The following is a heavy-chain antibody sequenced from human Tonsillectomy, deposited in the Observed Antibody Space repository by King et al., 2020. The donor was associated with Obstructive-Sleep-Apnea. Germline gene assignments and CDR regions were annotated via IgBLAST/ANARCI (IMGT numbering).Heavy chain of an antibody. CDR3: ARILKNNVGGLAY. Sequence: QLQESGPGLVKPSETLSLTCTVSGGSISSSSYYWGWIRQPPGKGLEWIGSIYYSGNTYYNPSLKSRVTISVDTSKNQFSLKLSSVTAADTAVYYCARILKNNVGGLAYWGQGTLVTVSS. D-gene: IGHD1-26*01. CDR1: GGSISSSSYY. CDR2: IYYSGNT. V-gene: IGHV4-39*07. J-gene: IGHJ4*02.